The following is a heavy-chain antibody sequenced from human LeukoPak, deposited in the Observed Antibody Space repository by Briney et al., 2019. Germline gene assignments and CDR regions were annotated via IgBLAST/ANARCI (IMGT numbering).Heavy chain of an antibody. CDR1: GFTFSSYA. Sequence: GGSLRLSCAASGFTFSSYAMSWVRQAPGKGLEWVSAISGSGGSTYYADSVKGRFTISRDDSKNTLYLQMNSLRAEDTAVYYCAKMSYYYDSSAKRTLNYFDYWGQGTLVTVSS. CDR3: AKMSYYYDSSAKRTLNYFDY. D-gene: IGHD3-22*01. V-gene: IGHV3-23*01. CDR2: ISGSGGST. J-gene: IGHJ4*02.